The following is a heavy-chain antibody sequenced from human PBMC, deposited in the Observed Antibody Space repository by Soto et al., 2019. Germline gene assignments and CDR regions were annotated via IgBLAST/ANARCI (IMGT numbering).Heavy chain of an antibody. D-gene: IGHD1-26*01. Sequence: GESLKISCNGSGYIFTSYWIGWVRQMPGKGLEWMGIIYPGDSDTRYSPSFQGQVTISADKSISTAYLQWSSLKASDTAMYYCARHSADIVGATFVDYWGQGTLVTVSS. V-gene: IGHV5-51*01. CDR1: GYIFTSYW. J-gene: IGHJ4*02. CDR3: ARHSADIVGATFVDY. CDR2: IYPGDSDT.